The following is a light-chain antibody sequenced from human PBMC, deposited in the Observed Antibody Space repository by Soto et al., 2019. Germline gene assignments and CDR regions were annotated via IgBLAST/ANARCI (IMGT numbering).Light chain of an antibody. CDR1: SSNIGNNY. J-gene: IGLJ1*01. Sequence: SVLTQPPSVSAAPGHKVTISCSGSSSNIGNNYVSWYQQLPGTAPKLLIYENNKRPSGIPDRFSGSKSGTSATLGITGLQTGDEADYYCGTWDSSLSAGYVFGTGTKVTVL. V-gene: IGLV1-51*02. CDR3: GTWDSSLSAGYV. CDR2: ENN.